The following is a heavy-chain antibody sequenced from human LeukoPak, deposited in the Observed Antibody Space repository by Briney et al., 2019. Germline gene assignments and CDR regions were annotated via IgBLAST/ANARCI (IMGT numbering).Heavy chain of an antibody. J-gene: IGHJ4*02. Sequence: PSETPSLTCSVSGFSITTGYYWAWIRQPPGKGLEWIGTIFRIGSSYFNPSLKSRVTISVDTSKNQFSLKLSSVTAADTAVYYCARGPGYSSGWYRYFDYWGQGTLVTVSS. CDR2: IFRIGSS. CDR3: ARGPGYSSGWYRYFDY. V-gene: IGHV4-38-2*02. D-gene: IGHD6-19*01. CDR1: GFSITTGYY.